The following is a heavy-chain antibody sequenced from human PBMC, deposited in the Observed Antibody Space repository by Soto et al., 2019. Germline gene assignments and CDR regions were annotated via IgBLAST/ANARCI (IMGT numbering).Heavy chain of an antibody. CDR1: GFTFSSYA. V-gene: IGHV3-74*01. CDR2: INSDGSST. CDR3: ARAQFYGMDV. J-gene: IGHJ6*02. Sequence: PGGSLRLSCAASGFTFSSYAMSWVRQAPGKGLVWVSRINSDGSSTRYADSVKGRFTISRDNAKNTLYLQMNSLRAEDTAVYYCARAQFYGMDVWGQGTTVTVSS.